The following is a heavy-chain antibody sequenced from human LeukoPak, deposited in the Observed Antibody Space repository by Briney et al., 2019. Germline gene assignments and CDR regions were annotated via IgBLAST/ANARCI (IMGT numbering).Heavy chain of an antibody. V-gene: IGHV4-39*07. CDR3: ARAADTAMVNYYYYYMDV. CDR1: GGSISSSSYY. D-gene: IGHD5-18*01. CDR2: IYYSGST. Sequence: SETLSLTCTVSGGSISSSSYYWGWIRQPLGKGLEWIGSIYYSGSTYYNPSLKSRVTISVDTSKNQFSLKLSSVTAADTAVYYCARAADTAMVNYYYYYMDVWGKGTTVTVSS. J-gene: IGHJ6*03.